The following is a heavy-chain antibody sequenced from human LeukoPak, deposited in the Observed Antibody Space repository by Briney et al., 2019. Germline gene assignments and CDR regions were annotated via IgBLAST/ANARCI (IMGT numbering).Heavy chain of an antibody. CDR3: ARGGGDAVQLERLFFDY. V-gene: IGHV4-34*01. Sequence: SETLSLTCAVYGGSFSGYYWNWIRQPPGKGLEWIGEINHSGSTNYNPSLKSRVTISVDTSKNQFSLKLSSVTAADTAVYYCARGGGDAVQLERLFFDYWGQGTLVTVSS. CDR1: GGSFSGYY. D-gene: IGHD1-1*01. J-gene: IGHJ4*02. CDR2: INHSGST.